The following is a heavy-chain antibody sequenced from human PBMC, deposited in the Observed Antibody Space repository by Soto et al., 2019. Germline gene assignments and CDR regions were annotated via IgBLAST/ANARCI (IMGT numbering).Heavy chain of an antibody. CDR2: ISGSGGST. CDR3: AKGVRYWGDIVVVVAANYYMDV. D-gene: IGHD2-15*01. CDR1: GFTFSSYA. Sequence: GGSLRLSCAASGFTFSSYAMSWVRQAPGEGLEWVSAISGSGGSTYYADSVKGRFTISRDNSKNTLYLQMNSLRAEDTAVYYCAKGVRYWGDIVVVVAANYYMDVWCKGTTVTVSS. J-gene: IGHJ6*03. V-gene: IGHV3-23*01.